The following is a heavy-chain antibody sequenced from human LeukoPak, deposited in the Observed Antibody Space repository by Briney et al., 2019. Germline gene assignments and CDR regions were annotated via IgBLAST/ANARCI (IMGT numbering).Heavy chain of an antibody. CDR2: ISSSSSYI. V-gene: IGHV3-21*01. J-gene: IGHJ4*02. D-gene: IGHD3-9*01. Sequence: GGSLRLSCAASGFTFSSYSMNWVRQAPGKWLDWVSSISSSSSYIYYADSVKSRFTISRDNAKNSLYLQMNSLRAEDTAVYYCARDLSSFDILTGYYPDYWGQGTLVTVSS. CDR1: GFTFSSYS. CDR3: ARDLSSFDILTGYYPDY.